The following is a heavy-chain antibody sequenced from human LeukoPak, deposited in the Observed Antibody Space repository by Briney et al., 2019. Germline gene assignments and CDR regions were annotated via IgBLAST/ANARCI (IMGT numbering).Heavy chain of an antibody. J-gene: IGHJ4*02. CDR1: GFTFSSYS. V-gene: IGHV3-21*01. CDR2: ISSSSSYI. CDR3: ARGKGLYYFDY. Sequence: GGSLRLSCAASGFTFSSYSMNWVRQAPGKGLEWVSSISSSSSYIYYADSVKGQFTISRDNAKNSLYLQMNSLRAEDTAVYYCARGKGLYYFDYWGQGTLVTVSS.